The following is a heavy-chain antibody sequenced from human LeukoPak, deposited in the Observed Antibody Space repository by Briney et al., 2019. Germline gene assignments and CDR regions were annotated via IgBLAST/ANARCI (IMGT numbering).Heavy chain of an antibody. CDR2: ISGGGGIR. D-gene: IGHD3-3*01. V-gene: IGHV3-23*01. CDR3: ARDQYDTWSRRGNFDS. Sequence: GGSLRLSCAASGFTFSSYAMSWVRQGPGKGLEWVSEISGGGGIRYYADSVKGRFTLSRDNSKNTVYLQMNGLRVEDTAVYYCARDQYDTWSRRGNFDSWGQGTLVIVSS. CDR1: GFTFSSYA. J-gene: IGHJ4*02.